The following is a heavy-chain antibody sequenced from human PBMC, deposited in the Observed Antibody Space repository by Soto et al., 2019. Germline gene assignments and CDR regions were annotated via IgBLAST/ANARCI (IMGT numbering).Heavy chain of an antibody. D-gene: IGHD4-17*01. V-gene: IGHV4-31*03. CDR3: ARDSHYGYFDC. J-gene: IGHJ4*02. CDR1: GASISSGTYY. Sequence: SETLSLTCTVSGASISSGTYYWTWILQHPGKGLEWIGYIYYIGNTSYNPSLKSRVFISVDTSKNQFSLKLSSVTAADTAVYYCARDSHYGYFDCWGQGTLVTVSS. CDR2: IYYIGNT.